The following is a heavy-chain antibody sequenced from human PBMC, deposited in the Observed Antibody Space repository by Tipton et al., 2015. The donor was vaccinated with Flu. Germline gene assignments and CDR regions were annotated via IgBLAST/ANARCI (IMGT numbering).Heavy chain of an antibody. CDR3: SRGPDNAKTLT. D-gene: IGHD1-1*01. CDR1: DNSISGFY. V-gene: IGHV4-59*01. Sequence: GSLRLSCTVSDNSISGFYWSWLRQTPGKGLEYVAHLFPGVTNYYSPSLRGRVRISMDMSKREFSLTMDSVTTADTAIYFCSRGPDNAKTLTWGRGILVTVSS. J-gene: IGHJ4*02. CDR2: LFPGVTN.